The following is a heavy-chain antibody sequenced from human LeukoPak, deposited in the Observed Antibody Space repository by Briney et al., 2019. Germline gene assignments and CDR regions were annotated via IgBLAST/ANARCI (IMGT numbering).Heavy chain of an antibody. J-gene: IGHJ4*02. Sequence: SVKISCKASGGTFSSYAISWVRQAPGQGLEWMGGIIPIFGTANYAQKFQGRVTITADESTSTAYMELSSLRSEDTAVYYCASGPEYYYDSYWGQGTLVTVSS. D-gene: IGHD3-22*01. CDR3: ASGPEYYYDSY. CDR2: IIPIFGTA. V-gene: IGHV1-69*13. CDR1: GGTFSSYA.